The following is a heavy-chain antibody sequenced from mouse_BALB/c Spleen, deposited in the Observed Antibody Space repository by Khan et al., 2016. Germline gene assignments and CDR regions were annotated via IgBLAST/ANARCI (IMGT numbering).Heavy chain of an antibody. Sequence: EVQLQESGPGLVKPSQSLSLTCTVTGYSITSDYAWNWIRQFPGNKLEWMGYISYSGSTSYNPSLKSRISITRDTSKNQFFLQLNSVTTEDTATYYCAITTTFAYWGQGTLVTVSA. V-gene: IGHV3-2*02. D-gene: IGHD2-4*01. CDR3: AITTTFAY. CDR2: ISYSGST. CDR1: GYSITSDYA. J-gene: IGHJ3*01.